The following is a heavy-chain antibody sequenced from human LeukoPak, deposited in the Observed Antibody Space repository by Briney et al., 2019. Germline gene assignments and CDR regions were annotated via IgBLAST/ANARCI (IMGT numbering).Heavy chain of an antibody. J-gene: IGHJ4*02. V-gene: IGHV4-34*01. CDR1: GGSFSGYY. CDR3: ARESPGYSSGWYVFSDY. CDR2: INHSGST. D-gene: IGHD6-19*01. Sequence: PSETLSLTCAVYGGSFSGYYWSWIRQPPGKGLEGIGGINHSGSTNYNPSLKSRVTISVDTSKNQFSLKLSSVTAADTAVYYCARESPGYSSGWYVFSDYWGQGTLVTVSS.